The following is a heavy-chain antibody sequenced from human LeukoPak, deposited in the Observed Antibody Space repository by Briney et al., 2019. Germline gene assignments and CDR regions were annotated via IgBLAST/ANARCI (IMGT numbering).Heavy chain of an antibody. CDR3: AKALRSWGKYYFDY. D-gene: IGHD3-16*01. Sequence: GSLRLSCAASGFTFSSYSMNWVRQAPGKGLEWVSSISSSSSYIYYADSVKGRFTISRDNSKNTLYLQMNSLRAEDTAVYYCAKALRSWGKYYFDYWGQGTLVTVSS. J-gene: IGHJ4*02. CDR1: GFTFSSYS. V-gene: IGHV3-21*04. CDR2: ISSSSSYI.